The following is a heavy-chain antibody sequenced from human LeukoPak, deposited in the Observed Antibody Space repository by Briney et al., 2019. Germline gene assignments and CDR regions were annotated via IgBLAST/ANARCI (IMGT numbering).Heavy chain of an antibody. Sequence: GGSLRLSCAASGFTFSSYWMSWVRQAPGKGLEWISYITGSGDTIYYADSVKGRFTISRDNAKNSLFLQMNSLTADDTALYYCARERTTIVSGTTIGAYWGQGTLVTVSS. CDR2: ITGSGDTI. D-gene: IGHD2/OR15-2a*01. J-gene: IGHJ4*02. V-gene: IGHV3-48*04. CDR3: ARERTTIVSGTTIGAY. CDR1: GFTFSSYW.